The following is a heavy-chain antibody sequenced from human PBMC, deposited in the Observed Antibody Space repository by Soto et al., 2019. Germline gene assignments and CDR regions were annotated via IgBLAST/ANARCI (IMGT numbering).Heavy chain of an antibody. J-gene: IGHJ4*02. D-gene: IGHD1-26*01. CDR1: GGSISSGDYY. V-gene: IGHV4-30-4*01. CDR3: SIYGGSSVYFDY. Sequence: QVQLQESGPGLVKPSQTLSLTCTVSGGSISSGDYYWSWIRQPPGKGLESIGYIYYSGSTYYNPSIQRRVTLSVDTSKNQFSLKLSSVTAADTAVYYLSIYGGSSVYFDYWGQGTLGTVST. CDR2: IYYSGST.